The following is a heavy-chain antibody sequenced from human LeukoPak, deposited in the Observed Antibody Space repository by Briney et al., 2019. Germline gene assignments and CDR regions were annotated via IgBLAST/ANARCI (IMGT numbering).Heavy chain of an antibody. CDR3: ARGKNGDSLFDY. CDR1: GFTFSSYW. D-gene: IGHD4-17*01. Sequence: GGSLILSCAASGFTFSSYWMHWVRQAPGKGLVWVSRINSDGSSTSYADSVKGRFTISRDNAKNTLSLQMSSLRAEDAAVYFCARGKNGDSLFDYWGQGTLVTVSS. J-gene: IGHJ4*02. V-gene: IGHV3-74*01. CDR2: INSDGSST.